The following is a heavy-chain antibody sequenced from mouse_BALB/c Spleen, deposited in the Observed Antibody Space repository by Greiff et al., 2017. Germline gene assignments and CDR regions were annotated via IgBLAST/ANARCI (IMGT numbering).Heavy chain of an antibody. J-gene: IGHJ4*01. V-gene: IGHV2-6-7*01. CDR3: AREGYDYDGYAMDY. CDR1: GFSLTGYG. Sequence: VMLGESGPGLVAPSQSLSITCTVSGFSLTGYGVNWVRQPPGKGLEWLGMIWGDGSTDYNSALKSRLSISKDNSKSQVFLKMNSLQTDDTARYYCAREGYDYDGYAMDYWGQGTSVTVSS. CDR2: IWGDGST. D-gene: IGHD2-4*01.